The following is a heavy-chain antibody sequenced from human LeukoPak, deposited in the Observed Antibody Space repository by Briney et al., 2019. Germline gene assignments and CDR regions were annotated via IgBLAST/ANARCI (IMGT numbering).Heavy chain of an antibody. CDR1: GGSISSYY. CDR2: VYASGST. V-gene: IGHV4-4*07. Sequence: SETLSLTCTVSGGSISSYYWSWIRQPAGKGLEWIGRVYASGSTNYNPSLRSRVTMSVDTSKNQFSLRLRSVTAADTAVYYRAREYSSSSGKNAFDIWGQGTMVTVSS. J-gene: IGHJ3*02. D-gene: IGHD6-6*01. CDR3: AREYSSSSGKNAFDI.